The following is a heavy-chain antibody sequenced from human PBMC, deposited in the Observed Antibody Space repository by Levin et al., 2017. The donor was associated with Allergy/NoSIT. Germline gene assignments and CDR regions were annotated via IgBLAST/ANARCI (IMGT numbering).Heavy chain of an antibody. CDR2: IKQDGSEK. J-gene: IGHJ4*02. CDR3: ARGMGCDSTSGYYFDY. CDR1: GFTFSSYW. D-gene: IGHD2-2*01. V-gene: IGHV3-7*04. Sequence: GESLKISCVASGFTFSSYWMTWVRQAPGKGLEWVANIKQDGSEKYYVDSVKGRFTISRDNAKNSLYLQMNSLRAEDTAVYYCARGMGCDSTSGYYFDYWGQGTLVTV.